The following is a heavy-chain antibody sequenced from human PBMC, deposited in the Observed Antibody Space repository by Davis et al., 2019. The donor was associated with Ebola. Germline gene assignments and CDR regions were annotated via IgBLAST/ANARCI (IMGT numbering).Heavy chain of an antibody. D-gene: IGHD6-6*01. CDR3: AKDIVPEYSSSSVGFDY. Sequence: GGSLRLSCAASGFTFDDYTMYWVRQAPGKGLEWVSLISWDGGSTYYADSVKGRFTISRDNSKNSLYLQMNSLRTEDTALYYCAKDIVPEYSSSSVGFDYWGQGTLVTVSS. CDR1: GFTFDDYT. J-gene: IGHJ4*02. V-gene: IGHV3-43*01. CDR2: ISWDGGST.